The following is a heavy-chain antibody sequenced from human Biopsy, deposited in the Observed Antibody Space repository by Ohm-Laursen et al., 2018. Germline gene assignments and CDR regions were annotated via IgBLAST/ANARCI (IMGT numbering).Heavy chain of an antibody. CDR1: GYSFTNFG. CDR2: ISTYHGRA. D-gene: IGHD2-15*01. J-gene: IGHJ4*02. CDR3: ARGSAAGMVVAWDFDV. Sequence: VASVKVSCKGSGYSFTNFGITWVRQAPGQGLEWLGRISTYHGRADYAQKFQGRVTMTTDTATTTAYLELQSLTSDDTAVYFCARGSAAGMVVAWDFDVWGQGTLVTVSS. V-gene: IGHV1-18*01.